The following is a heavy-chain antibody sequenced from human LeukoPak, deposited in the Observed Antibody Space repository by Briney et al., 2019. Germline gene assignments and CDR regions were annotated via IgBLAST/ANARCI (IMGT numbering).Heavy chain of an antibody. D-gene: IGHD6-19*01. CDR2: ISSSSSYI. Sequence: GGSLRLSCAASGFTFSSYSMNWVRQAPGKGLEWVSSISSSSSYIYYADSVKGRFTISRDNAKNTLFLQMNSLRAEDTAVYYCARGGSVAVASRVGLDAFDIWGQGTLVTVSS. V-gene: IGHV3-21*01. CDR1: GFTFSSYS. J-gene: IGHJ3*02. CDR3: ARGGSVAVASRVGLDAFDI.